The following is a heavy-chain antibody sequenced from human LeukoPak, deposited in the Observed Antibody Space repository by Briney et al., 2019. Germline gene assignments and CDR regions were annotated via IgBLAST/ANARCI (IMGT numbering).Heavy chain of an antibody. V-gene: IGHV3-30*04. CDR1: GFTFSSYA. D-gene: IGHD6-19*01. J-gene: IGHJ4*02. CDR3: ARTREQWQVLDY. CDR2: ISHEGSNK. Sequence: GGSLRLSCAASGFTFSSYAMHWVRQAPGKGLEWVAVISHEGSNKYHSDSVRGRFTISRDNSKNMVYLQMNSLRVEDTAVYYCARTREQWQVLDYWGQGTLVTVSS.